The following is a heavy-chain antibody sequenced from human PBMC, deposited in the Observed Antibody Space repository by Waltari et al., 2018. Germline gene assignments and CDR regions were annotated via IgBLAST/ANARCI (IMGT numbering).Heavy chain of an antibody. J-gene: IGHJ4*02. Sequence: QVQLLESGPGLLQPSETLSLTCVVSGYFLNTGFYWGLLRQSPGKGLEWIATIYHEGTTFYNPSLKSRVTISMDTSKNQFSLSLKSVTATDTAVYYCVRQVLGYCTSAACRRLESWGQGTPVTVSP. D-gene: IGHD2-2*03. V-gene: IGHV4-38-2*01. CDR2: IYHEGTT. CDR3: VRQVLGYCTSAACRRLES. CDR1: GYFLNTGFY.